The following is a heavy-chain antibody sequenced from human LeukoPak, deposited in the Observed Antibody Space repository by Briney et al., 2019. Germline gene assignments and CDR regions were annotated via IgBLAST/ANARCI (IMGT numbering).Heavy chain of an antibody. J-gene: IGHJ3*02. CDR3: ARARRHYYDSGGYPDAFDI. V-gene: IGHV4-59*01. D-gene: IGHD3-22*01. CDR1: GGSISSYY. Sequence: SETLSLTCTVSGGSISSYYWSWIRQPPGKGLEWIGYIYYSGSTNYNPSLKSRVTISVDTSKNQFSLKLSSVTAADTAVYYCARARRHYYDSGGYPDAFDIWGQGTMVTVSS. CDR2: IYYSGST.